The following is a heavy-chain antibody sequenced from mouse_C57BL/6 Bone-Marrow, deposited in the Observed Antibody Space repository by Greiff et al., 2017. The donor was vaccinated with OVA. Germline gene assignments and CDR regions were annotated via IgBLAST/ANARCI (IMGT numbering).Heavy chain of an antibody. V-gene: IGHV3-1*01. J-gene: IGHJ2*01. Sequence: DVQLVESGPGMVKPSQSLSLTCTVTGYSITSGYDWHWIRHFPGNKLEWMGYISYSGSTNYNPSLKSRISITHDTSKNHFFLKLNSVTTEDTATYYCARGTGDYFDYWGQGTTLTVSS. CDR1: GYSITSGYD. CDR2: ISYSGST. CDR3: ARGTGDYFDY.